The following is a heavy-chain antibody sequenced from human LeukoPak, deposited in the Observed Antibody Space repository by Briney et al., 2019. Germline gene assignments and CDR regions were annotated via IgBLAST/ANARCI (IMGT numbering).Heavy chain of an antibody. CDR3: ARDLEQQLVSDFDY. D-gene: IGHD6-13*01. V-gene: IGHV3-21*01. J-gene: IGHJ4*02. CDR1: GFTFSSYS. CDR2: ISSSSSYI. Sequence: SGGSLRLSCAAFGFTFSSYSMNWVRQAPGKGLEWVSSISSSSSYIYYADSVKGRFTISRDNAKNSLYLQMNSLRAEDTAVYYCARDLEQQLVSDFDYWGQGTLVTVSS.